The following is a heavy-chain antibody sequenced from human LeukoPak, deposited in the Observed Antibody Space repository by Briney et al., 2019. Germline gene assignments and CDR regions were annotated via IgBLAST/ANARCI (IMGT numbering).Heavy chain of an antibody. CDR2: IKQDGSEK. Sequence: GGSLRLSCAASGFTFTSFWMGWVRLAPGKGLEWVANIKQDGSEKNYVGSVKGRFTISRDNAKNSMSLQMNSLRAEDTAVYYCTREGILAGVDYWGQGILVTVSS. D-gene: IGHD3-3*02. V-gene: IGHV3-7*01. J-gene: IGHJ4*02. CDR3: TREGILAGVDY. CDR1: GFTFTSFW.